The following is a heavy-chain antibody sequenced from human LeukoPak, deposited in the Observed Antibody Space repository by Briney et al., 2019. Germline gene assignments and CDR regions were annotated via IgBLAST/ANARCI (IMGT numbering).Heavy chain of an antibody. Sequence: GGSLRLSCAASGFTFSNYGMHWVRQAPGKGLEWVAFIQYDGSNKYYADSVKGRSTISSDNSKNTLYLQMNSLRAEDAAVYYCAKDPRAYTSGWYWSDYWGQGTLVTVSS. CDR2: IQYDGSNK. CDR3: AKDPRAYTSGWYWSDY. CDR1: GFTFSNYG. J-gene: IGHJ4*02. D-gene: IGHD6-19*01. V-gene: IGHV3-30*02.